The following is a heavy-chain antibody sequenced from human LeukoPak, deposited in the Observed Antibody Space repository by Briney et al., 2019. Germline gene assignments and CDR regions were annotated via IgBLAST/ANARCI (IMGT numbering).Heavy chain of an antibody. CDR1: GGSISRYY. CDR2: IYYSGST. CDR3: ARGGSDYGYYFDS. V-gene: IGHV4-59*01. D-gene: IGHD5-18*01. J-gene: IGHJ4*02. Sequence: PSETLSLTCTVSGGSISRYYWSWIRQPPGKGLEWIGYIYYSGSTDYNPSLKSRVTISIDTSKNQFSLQLRSVTAADTAVYHCARGGSDYGYYFDSWGQGTLVTVSS.